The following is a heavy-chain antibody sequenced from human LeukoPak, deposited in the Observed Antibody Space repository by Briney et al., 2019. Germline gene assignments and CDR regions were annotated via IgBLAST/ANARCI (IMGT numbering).Heavy chain of an antibody. V-gene: IGHV4-39*01. CDR2: IYYSGST. D-gene: IGHD3-9*01. Sequence: NPSETLSLTCTVSGGSISSSSYYWGWIRQPPGKGLEWIGSIYYSGSTYYNPSLKSRVTISVDTSKNQFSLKLSSVTAADTAVYYCARHKTRGYKGVNYDILTGYYTPYYFDYWGQGTLVTVSS. J-gene: IGHJ4*02. CDR3: ARHKTRGYKGVNYDILTGYYTPYYFDY. CDR1: GGSISSSSYY.